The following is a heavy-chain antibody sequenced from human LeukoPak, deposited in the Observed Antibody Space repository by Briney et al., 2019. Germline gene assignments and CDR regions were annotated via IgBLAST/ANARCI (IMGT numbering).Heavy chain of an antibody. V-gene: IGHV4-34*01. Sequence: PSETLSLTCTVSGGSISSYYWSWIRQPPGKGLEWIGEINHSGSTNYNPSLKSRVTISVDTSKNQFSLKLSSETAADTAVYYCRSGFPNYYYYGMDVWGQGTTVTVSS. D-gene: IGHD5-12*01. CDR1: GGSISSYY. CDR3: RSGFPNYYYYGMDV. CDR2: INHSGST. J-gene: IGHJ6*02.